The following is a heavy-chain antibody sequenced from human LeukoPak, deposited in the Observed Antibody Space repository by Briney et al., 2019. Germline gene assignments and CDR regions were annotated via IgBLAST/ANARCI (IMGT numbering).Heavy chain of an antibody. V-gene: IGHV3-74*01. J-gene: IGHJ5*02. CDR1: GFTFSSYW. Sequence: GGPLRLSCAASGFTFSSYWMHWVRQAPGKGLVWVSRINSDGSSTSYADSVKGRFTISRDNAKNTLYLQMNSLRAEDTAVYYCARRSGYYYGFDPWGQGTLVTVSS. CDR3: ARRSGYYYGFDP. D-gene: IGHD3-22*01. CDR2: INSDGSST.